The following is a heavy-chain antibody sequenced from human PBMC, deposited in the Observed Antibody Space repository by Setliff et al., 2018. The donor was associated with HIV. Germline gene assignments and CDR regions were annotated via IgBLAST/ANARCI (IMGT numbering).Heavy chain of an antibody. CDR2: INPSGGST. CDR3: ARRVSYASSGYPLGY. Sequence: ASVKVSCKASGYIFTSYYMHWVRQAPGQGPEWMRIINPSGGSTSYAQKFQGRVTMTRDTSTSTAYMELRSLRSDDTAVDYWARRVSYASSGYPLGYWGQGTQVTVSS. V-gene: IGHV1-46*01. CDR1: GYIFTSYY. D-gene: IGHD3-22*01. J-gene: IGHJ4*02.